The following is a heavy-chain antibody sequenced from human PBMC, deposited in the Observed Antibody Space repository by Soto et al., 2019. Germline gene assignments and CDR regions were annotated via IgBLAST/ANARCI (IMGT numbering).Heavy chain of an antibody. CDR1: GFTFSSYA. Sequence: EVQLLESGGGLVQPGGSLRLSCAASGFTFSSYAMSWVRQAPGKGLEWVSAISGSGGSTYYADSVKGRFTIFSDTSENPMYLEMISLRAEDTAVYDCAKPRGDIVAPVGGGAYYFYGMDVWGQGTTVTVSS. D-gene: IGHD5-12*01. CDR3: AKPRGDIVAPVGGGAYYFYGMDV. V-gene: IGHV3-23*01. CDR2: ISGSGGST. J-gene: IGHJ6*02.